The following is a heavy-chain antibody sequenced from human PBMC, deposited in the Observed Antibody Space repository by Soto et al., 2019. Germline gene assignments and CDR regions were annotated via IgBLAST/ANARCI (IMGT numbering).Heavy chain of an antibody. CDR3: ARAGFAYGADV. V-gene: IGHV3-53*01. CDR2: INSNNRT. J-gene: IGHJ6*01. Sequence: GESLKISCAGSGFTVSSNYTGWVRQAPGKGLEWVSVINSNNRTFYADSVKGRFTISRDISKNTLYLQMNSLRAEDTAVYYCARAGFAYGADVWGQGPTVTRSS. CDR1: GFTVSSNY. D-gene: IGHD4-17*01.